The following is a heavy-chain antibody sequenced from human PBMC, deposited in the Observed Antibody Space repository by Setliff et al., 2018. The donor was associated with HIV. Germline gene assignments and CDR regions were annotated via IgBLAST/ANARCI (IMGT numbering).Heavy chain of an antibody. V-gene: IGHV4-59*01. Sequence: SETLSLTCRVSNGSISGYYWSWVRQPPGRGLEWIGYVSYSGSTSYNPSLNSRVTMSVDTSRDQFSLKLSSVTAADTAVYYCARPVSKYFYGMDVWGLGTTVTVSS. CDR2: VSYSGST. CDR3: ARPVSKYFYGMDV. J-gene: IGHJ6*02. CDR1: NGSISGYY.